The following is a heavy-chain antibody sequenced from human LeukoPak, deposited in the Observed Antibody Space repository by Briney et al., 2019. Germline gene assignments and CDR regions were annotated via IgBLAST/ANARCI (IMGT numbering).Heavy chain of an antibody. V-gene: IGHV3-23*01. Sequence: GGSLRLSCAASGFTFSSYAMSWVRQAPGKGLEWVSAISGSGGSTYYADSVKGRFTISRDNSKNTLYLQMNSLRAEDTAVYYCARDLYGDYGKFDYWGQGTLVTVSS. CDR3: ARDLYGDYGKFDY. J-gene: IGHJ4*02. D-gene: IGHD4-17*01. CDR2: ISGSGGST. CDR1: GFTFSSYA.